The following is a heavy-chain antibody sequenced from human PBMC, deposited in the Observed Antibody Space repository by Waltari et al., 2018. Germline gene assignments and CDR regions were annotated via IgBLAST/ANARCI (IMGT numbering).Heavy chain of an antibody. D-gene: IGHD3-10*01. CDR3: ARDPSLIVRGITHFDS. CDR1: GFTFRTYV. CDR2: IPGNGAET. J-gene: IGHJ4*02. Sequence: EVQLLVSGGGLVQPGGSLILSCAASGFTFRTYVMCWGRQAPGRGLEWVSSIPGNGAETYYADSVKGRFTISRDNSNNILYLQMDSLRVEDSALYFCARDPSLIVRGITHFDSWGQGTLLTVS. V-gene: IGHV3-23*01.